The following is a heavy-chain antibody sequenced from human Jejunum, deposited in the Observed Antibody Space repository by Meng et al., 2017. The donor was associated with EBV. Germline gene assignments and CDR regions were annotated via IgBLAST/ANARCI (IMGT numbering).Heavy chain of an antibody. CDR3: ARVRGYSYGRPFDY. J-gene: IGHJ4*02. CDR1: GYSFTNSA. D-gene: IGHD5-18*01. Sequence: QGEVWKSWSELKKPGDSVTVSCKDSGYSFTNSAMNWVRQDLGQGVEWMGWINTNTGNPTYAQGFTGRFVFSLDTSVSTAYLQISRLKAEDTAVYYCARVRGYSYGRPFDYWGQGTLVTVSS. CDR2: INTNTGNP. V-gene: IGHV7-4-1*02.